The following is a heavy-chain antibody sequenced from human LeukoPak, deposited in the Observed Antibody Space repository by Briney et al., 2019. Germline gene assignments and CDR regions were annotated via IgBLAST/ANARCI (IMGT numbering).Heavy chain of an antibody. J-gene: IGHJ4*02. CDR1: GFTVSTNY. Sequence: GGSLRLSCAASGFTVSTNYMSWVRQAPGKGLDWVSVIYSGGSTYYADSVKGQFTISRDSSNLYLQMNSLTAEDTAVYYCARGGSGGHLDYWGQGTLVTVSS. V-gene: IGHV3-53*01. CDR2: IYSGGST. D-gene: IGHD3-3*02. CDR3: ARGGSGGHLDY.